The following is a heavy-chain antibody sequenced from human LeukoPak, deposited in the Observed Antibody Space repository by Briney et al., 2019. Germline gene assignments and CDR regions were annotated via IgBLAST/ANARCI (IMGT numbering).Heavy chain of an antibody. V-gene: IGHV4-34*01. CDR3: ARGRRSRGAARLYYFDY. D-gene: IGHD6-6*01. CDR1: VGSIRDYY. J-gene: IGHJ4*02. CDR2: INHSGST. Sequence: SETLSLTCSVSVGSIRDYYWSWIRQPPGKGLEWIGEINHSGSTNYNPSLKSRVTISVDTSKNQFSLKLSPVTAADTAVYYCARGRRSRGAARLYYFDYWGQGTLVTVSS.